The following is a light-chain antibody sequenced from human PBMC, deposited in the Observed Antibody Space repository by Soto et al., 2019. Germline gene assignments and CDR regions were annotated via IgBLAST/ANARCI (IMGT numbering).Light chain of an antibody. CDR2: AAS. CDR1: QSISTY. Sequence: DIQMTQSPSSLSASVGARVPITCRASQSISTYLYWYQKKPGKAPKSLIFAASRLQSGVPLRFSGSGSGTDFSLTISSLQPGEFATYYCQQRYDTLLSFGGGTKVEIK. J-gene: IGKJ4*01. CDR3: QQRYDTLLS. V-gene: IGKV1-39*01.